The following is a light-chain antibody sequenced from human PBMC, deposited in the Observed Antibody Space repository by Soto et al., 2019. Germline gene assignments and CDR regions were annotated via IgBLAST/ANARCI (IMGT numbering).Light chain of an antibody. CDR1: SSDVGGYNY. V-gene: IGLV2-14*01. J-gene: IGLJ2*01. Sequence: ALTQPASVSGSPGQSIAISCTGTSSDVGGYNYVSWYQQHPGKAPKLMIYDVSNRPSGVSNRFSGSKSGNTASLTISGLQAEDEADYYCSSYTSSSSVVFGGGTKLTVL. CDR2: DVS. CDR3: SSYTSSSSVV.